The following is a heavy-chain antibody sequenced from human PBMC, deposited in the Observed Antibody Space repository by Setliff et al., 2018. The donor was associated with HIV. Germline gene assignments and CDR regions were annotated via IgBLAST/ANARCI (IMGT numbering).Heavy chain of an antibody. V-gene: IGHV1-69*05. J-gene: IGHJ6*02. Sequence: SVKVSCKASGGTFNSYAFSWVRQAPGQGLEWMAEIMPIFGTVSHTQKFQGRVRISTDESTNTVYMELTSLRSEDTAVYYCASGENLQPRMDVWGQGTTVTVS. CDR1: GGTFNSYA. CDR3: ASGENLQPRMDV. CDR2: IMPIFGTV. D-gene: IGHD5-18*01.